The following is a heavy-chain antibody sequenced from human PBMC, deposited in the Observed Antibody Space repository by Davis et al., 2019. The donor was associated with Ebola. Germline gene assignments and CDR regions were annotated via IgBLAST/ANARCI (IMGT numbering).Heavy chain of an antibody. CDR2: ISWNSGSI. V-gene: IGHV3-9*01. CDR1: GFTFDDYA. D-gene: IGHD6-19*01. J-gene: IGHJ6*02. Sequence: SLKISCAASGFTFDDYAMHWVRQAPGKGLEWVSGISWNSGSIGYADSVKGRFTISRDNAKNSLYLQMNSLRAEDTALYYCARVESIAVAGYYYYYYGMDVWGQGTTVTVSS. CDR3: ARVESIAVAGYYYYYYGMDV.